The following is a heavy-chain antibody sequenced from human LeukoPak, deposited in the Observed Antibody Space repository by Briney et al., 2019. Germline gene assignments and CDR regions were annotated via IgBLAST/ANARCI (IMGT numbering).Heavy chain of an antibody. J-gene: IGHJ3*02. D-gene: IGHD2-15*01. Sequence: GGSLRLSCAASGFTFSSYSMNWVRQAPGKGLEWVSSISSSSSYIYYADSVKGRFTISRDNAKNSLYLQMNSLRAEDTAVYYCASSGDEDYGDAFDIWGQGTMVAVSS. V-gene: IGHV3-21*01. CDR1: GFTFSSYS. CDR2: ISSSSSYI. CDR3: ASSGDEDYGDAFDI.